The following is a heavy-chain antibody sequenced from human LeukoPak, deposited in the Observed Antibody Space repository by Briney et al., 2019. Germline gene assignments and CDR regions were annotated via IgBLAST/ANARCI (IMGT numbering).Heavy chain of an antibody. CDR3: ARHVRIVGATTSPFDY. Sequence: GGSLRLSCEGSGYSFTSYWIGWVRQMPGKGLEWIGLIYPGDSDTRYSPSFQGQVTISADKSISTAYLQWSSLKASDTAMYYCARHVRIVGATTSPFDYWGQGTLVTVSS. J-gene: IGHJ4*02. CDR2: IYPGDSDT. D-gene: IGHD1-26*01. CDR1: GYSFTSYW. V-gene: IGHV5-51*01.